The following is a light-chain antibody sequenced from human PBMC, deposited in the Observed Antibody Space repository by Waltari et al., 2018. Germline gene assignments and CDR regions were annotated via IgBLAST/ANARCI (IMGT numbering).Light chain of an antibody. CDR3: QAWDSSTVV. V-gene: IGLV3-1*01. J-gene: IGLJ2*01. CDR2: QDS. Sequence: SYEVTQPPSVSASPGQTASITCSGDKLGDKYACWYQQKPGQSPVLVIYQDSKRPSGIPERFSGSNSGNTATLTISGTQAMDEADYYCQAWDSSTVVFGGGTKLTVL. CDR1: KLGDKY.